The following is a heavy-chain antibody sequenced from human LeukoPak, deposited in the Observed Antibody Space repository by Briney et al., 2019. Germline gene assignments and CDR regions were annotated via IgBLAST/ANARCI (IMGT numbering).Heavy chain of an antibody. CDR3: VAGVALDY. CDR2: ISKTGTSV. D-gene: IGHD3-3*01. CDR1: GLNFSVYY. V-gene: IGHV3-11*01. J-gene: IGHJ4*02. Sequence: GGSLRLSCITSGLNFSVYYMTWIRQAPGNGLGAPGNGLEWLSHISKTGTSVYYADSVRGRFTISRDNAKNSLYLHMNNLRAEDTAVYNSVAGVALDYWGQGALVTVSS.